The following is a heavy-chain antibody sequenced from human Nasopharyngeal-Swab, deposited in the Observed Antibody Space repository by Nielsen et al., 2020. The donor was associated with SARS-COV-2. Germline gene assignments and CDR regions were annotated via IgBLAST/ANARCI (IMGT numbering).Heavy chain of an antibody. Sequence: ASVKVSCKTSGYSFSNYDIGWVRQAPGHGLEWMGWLIKNGGKTNYAQKFRGRVTMSTDTSTSTAFMELRSLKSDDTAVYYCARNGYYYGSGSAGYYMDVWGNGTTVTVSS. CDR3: ARNGYYYGSGSAGYYMDV. CDR1: GYSFSNYD. V-gene: IGHV1-18*04. CDR2: LIKNGGKT. J-gene: IGHJ6*03. D-gene: IGHD3-10*01.